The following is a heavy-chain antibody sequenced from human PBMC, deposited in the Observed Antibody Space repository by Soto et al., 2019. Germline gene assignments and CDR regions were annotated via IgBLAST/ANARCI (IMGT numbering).Heavy chain of an antibody. D-gene: IGHD3-10*01. CDR2: IYYSGST. V-gene: IGHV4-31*03. CDR3: ARSRGGYFDY. J-gene: IGHJ4*02. Sequence: SDTLSLTCTVSGGSISIGGYYWSWIRQHPGKGLEWIGYIYYSGSTYYNPSLKSRVTISVDTSKNQFSLKLSSVTAADTAVYYCARSRGGYFDYWGQGTLVTVSS. CDR1: GGSISIGGYY.